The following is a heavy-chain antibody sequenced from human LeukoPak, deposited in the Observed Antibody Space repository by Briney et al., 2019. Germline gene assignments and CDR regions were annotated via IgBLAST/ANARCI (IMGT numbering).Heavy chain of an antibody. J-gene: IGHJ4*02. Sequence: ASVKVSCKASGYTFTGYYMHWVRQAPGQGLEWMGWINPNSGGTNYAQKFQGRVTMTRDTSISTAYMELSRLRSEDTAVYYCARDDLGAAHIVVVRGALYDYWGQGTLVTVSS. CDR1: GYTFTGYY. V-gene: IGHV1-2*02. CDR2: INPNSGGT. CDR3: ARDDLGAAHIVVVRGALYDY. D-gene: IGHD2-21*01.